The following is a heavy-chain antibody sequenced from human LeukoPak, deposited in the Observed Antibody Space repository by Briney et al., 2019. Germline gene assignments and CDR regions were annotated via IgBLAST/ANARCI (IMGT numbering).Heavy chain of an antibody. CDR3: ARVITHFDCNAAFDI. J-gene: IGHJ3*02. Sequence: ASVKVSCKASGYTFTDFYMHWVRQAPGQGFEWMGWINPKTGVPHSAEKFQGRVTMTRDTSISTAYMDLNRLTSDDTAVYYCARVITHFDCNAAFDIGGQGTMVTVSS. CDR2: INPKTGVP. D-gene: IGHD3-9*01. CDR1: GYTFTDFY. V-gene: IGHV1-2*02.